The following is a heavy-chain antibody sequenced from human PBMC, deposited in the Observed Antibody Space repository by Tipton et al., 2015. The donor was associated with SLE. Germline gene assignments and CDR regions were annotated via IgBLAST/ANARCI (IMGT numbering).Heavy chain of an antibody. CDR2: VYHTGST. CDR1: GASINSYY. D-gene: IGHD4-17*01. CDR3: ARGSVRADDY. V-gene: IGHV4-59*01. J-gene: IGHJ4*02. Sequence: TLSLTCTVSGASINSYYWSWIRQPPGKGPEWIGYVYHTGSTDYNPSLKSRATISVDMSKTHFSLKLTSVTAADTAVYYCARGSVRADDYWGQGTLVTVSS.